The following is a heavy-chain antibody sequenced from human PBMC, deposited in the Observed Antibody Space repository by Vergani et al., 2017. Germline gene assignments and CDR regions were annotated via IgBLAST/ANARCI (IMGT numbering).Heavy chain of an antibody. D-gene: IGHD2-2*01. CDR1: GFTFSNSA. Sequence: VHLLESGGGLVQSGGSLRLSCAASGFTFSNSAVSWVRQAPGRGLAWVSSISGPGLSTYYADSVKGRFSISRDNSKNTVFLQMHSLRAEDTAIYYCARGVYCSSTSCYFYYYYMDVWGKGP. J-gene: IGHJ6*03. CDR2: ISGPGLST. V-gene: IGHV3-23*01. CDR3: ARGVYCSSTSCYFYYYYMDV.